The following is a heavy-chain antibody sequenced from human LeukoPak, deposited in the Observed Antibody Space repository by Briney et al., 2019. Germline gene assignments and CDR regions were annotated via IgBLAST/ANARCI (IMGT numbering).Heavy chain of an antibody. CDR1: GFTFSSYS. V-gene: IGHV3-21*01. J-gene: IGHJ4*02. CDR3: ARASIAAAGVDY. CDR2: SSSSSSYI. D-gene: IGHD6-13*01. Sequence: GGSLRLSCAASGFTFSSYSMNWVRQAPGKGLXXXSSSSSSSSYIYYADSVKGRFTISRDNAKNSLYLQMNSLRAEDTAVYYCARASIAAAGVDYWGQGTLVTVSS.